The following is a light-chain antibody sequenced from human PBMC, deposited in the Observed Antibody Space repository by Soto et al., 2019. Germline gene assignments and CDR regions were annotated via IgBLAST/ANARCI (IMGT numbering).Light chain of an antibody. V-gene: IGLV4-69*01. CDR2: LNSDGSH. Sequence: QPVLTQSPSASASLGASVNLTCTLSSGHSSDAIAWHQQQPEKGPRYLMNLNSDGSHSKGDGIPDRFSGSSSGAERYLTISSLQSEDEADYYCQTWGTGFRVFGGGTKLTVL. CDR3: QTWGTGFRV. J-gene: IGLJ3*02. CDR1: SGHSSDA.